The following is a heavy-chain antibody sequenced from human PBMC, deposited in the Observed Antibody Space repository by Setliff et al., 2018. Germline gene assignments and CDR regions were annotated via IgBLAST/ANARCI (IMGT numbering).Heavy chain of an antibody. CDR3: AKEGYYDHFGYYHYYFDF. D-gene: IGHD3-22*01. CDR1: GGSVSSGSYC. J-gene: IGHJ4*02. V-gene: IGHV4-61*02. CDR2: IYTSGST. Sequence: TLSLTCTVSGGSVSSGSYCWSWIRRPAGKGLEWIGRIYTSGSTNYNPSLKSRVAISVDTSKNQFSLRLSSVTAADTAVYYCAKEGYYDHFGYYHYYFDFWGQGTLVTVSS.